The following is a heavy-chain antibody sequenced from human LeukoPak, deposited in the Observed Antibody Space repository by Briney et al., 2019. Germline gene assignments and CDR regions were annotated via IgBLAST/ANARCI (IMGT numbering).Heavy chain of an antibody. CDR3: AREEGYSYGLSDRYYFFY. D-gene: IGHD5-18*01. J-gene: IGHJ4*02. Sequence: GASVKVSPKASLGTLSRYATSWVRQAPGQGLECMGKIIPILGIAHYAQKFQGRVTITADKSTSTAYMELSRLRSEDTTVYYCAREEGYSYGLSDRYYFFYWGQGTLVTVSS. CDR2: IIPILGIA. V-gene: IGHV1-69*04. CDR1: LGTLSRYA.